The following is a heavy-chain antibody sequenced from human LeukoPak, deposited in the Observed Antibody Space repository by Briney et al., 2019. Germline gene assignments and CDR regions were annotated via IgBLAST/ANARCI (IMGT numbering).Heavy chain of an antibody. CDR2: IIPIFGTA. CDR3: ATRPPYSGSYLGFDP. D-gene: IGHD1-26*01. CDR1: GGTFSSYA. V-gene: IGHV1-69*06. J-gene: IGHJ5*02. Sequence: ASVKVSCKASGGTFSSYAISWVRQAPGQGLEWMGGIIPIFGTAIYAQKFQGRVTMTEDTSTDTAYMELSSLRSEDTAVYYCATRPPYSGSYLGFDPWGQGTLVTVSS.